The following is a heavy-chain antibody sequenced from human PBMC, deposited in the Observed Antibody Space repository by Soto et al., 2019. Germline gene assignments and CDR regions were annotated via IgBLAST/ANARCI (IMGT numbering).Heavy chain of an antibody. D-gene: IGHD6-13*01. J-gene: IGHJ4*02. CDR2: IIAISGTT. CDR3: ASSYGTSWYGDY. V-gene: IGHV1-69*01. CDR1: GGTFNNYA. Sequence: QVQLVQSGAEVKKPGSSVKVSCKASGGTFNNYAVTWVRQAPGQGLEWMGGIIAISGTTNYAQKFQGRVTITADVSTSTAYMELSSMRSEDTALYYCASSYGTSWYGDYWGQGTLVTVSS.